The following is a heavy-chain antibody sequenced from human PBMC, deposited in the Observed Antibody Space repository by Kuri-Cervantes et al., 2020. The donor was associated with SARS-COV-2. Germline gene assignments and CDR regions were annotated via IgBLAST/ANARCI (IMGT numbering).Heavy chain of an antibody. CDR3: ARVPNYDSRGYYCLTFDY. J-gene: IGHJ4*02. D-gene: IGHD3-22*01. CDR1: GYTFTGYY. CDR2: ISAYSGST. Sequence: ASVKVSCKASGYTFTGYYMHWVRQAPGQGLEWMGWISAYSGSTNYAQKLQGRVTMTTDTSTSTAYMELRSLRSDDTAWYYCARVPNYDSRGYYCLTFDYWGQGTLVTVSS. V-gene: IGHV1-18*04.